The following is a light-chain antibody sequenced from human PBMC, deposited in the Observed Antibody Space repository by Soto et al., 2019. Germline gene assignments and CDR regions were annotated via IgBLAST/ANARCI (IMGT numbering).Light chain of an antibody. CDR1: SSDIGAYDY. CDR2: EVS. Sequence: SALTQPASVTCVPGRWISICCSGTSSDIGAYDYVSWYQQHPGRAPKLIIYEVSHRFSGLSYRFSGSKSGNTASLTISGLQAEDEGDYYCTSFAPGRIYVFGSGTKVTLL. V-gene: IGLV2-14*03. J-gene: IGLJ1*01. CDR3: TSFAPGRIYV.